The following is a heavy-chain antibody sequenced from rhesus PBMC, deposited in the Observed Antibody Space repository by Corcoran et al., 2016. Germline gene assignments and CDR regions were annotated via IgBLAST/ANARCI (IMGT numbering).Heavy chain of an antibody. J-gene: IGHJ6*01. V-gene: IGHV5-20*02. Sequence: EVQLVQSGAEVKRPGESLKISCKTSGYSFTSYWIRWVRQRPEKGLEWMGAIDPSDSDTRYSPSFQGQVTISADKSISTAYLQWSSLKASDTATYYCAKDREYCTGSGCYSDYGLDSWGQGVVVTVSS. CDR1: GYSFTSYW. D-gene: IGHD2-21*01. CDR2: IDPSDSDT. CDR3: AKDREYCTGSGCYSDYGLDS.